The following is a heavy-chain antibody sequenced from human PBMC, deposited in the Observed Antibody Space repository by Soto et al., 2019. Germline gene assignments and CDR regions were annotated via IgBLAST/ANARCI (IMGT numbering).Heavy chain of an antibody. J-gene: IGHJ4*02. D-gene: IGHD5-12*01. CDR1: GFTFSNYW. CDR3: ARDCGRGFDICGS. Sequence: LRLSCAASGFTFSNYWMSWVRQAPGKGLEWVANIKEDGSKKYYVDSVKGRFTISRDNAKSTLYLQMNSLTAEDTAVYYCARDCGRGFDICGSWGQGTLVTVSS. CDR2: IKEDGSKK. V-gene: IGHV3-7*01.